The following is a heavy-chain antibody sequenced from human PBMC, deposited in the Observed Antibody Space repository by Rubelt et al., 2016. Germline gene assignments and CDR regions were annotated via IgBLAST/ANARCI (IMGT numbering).Heavy chain of an antibody. Sequence: QLQLQESGPGLVKPSETLSLTCTVSGGSISSSSYYWSWIRQPPGKGLEWIGYIYYSGSTNYNPSLKSRVTISVDTSKNQFSLKLSSVTAADTAVYYCARFSPTTYGDYVDYWGQGTLVTVSS. V-gene: IGHV4-61*01. J-gene: IGHJ4*02. D-gene: IGHD4-17*01. CDR3: ARFSPTTYGDYVDY. CDR2: IYYSGST. CDR1: GGSISSSSYY.